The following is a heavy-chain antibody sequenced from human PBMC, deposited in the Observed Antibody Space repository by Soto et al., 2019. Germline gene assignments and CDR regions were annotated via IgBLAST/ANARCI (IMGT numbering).Heavy chain of an antibody. CDR3: ARVYGSYVRSSRKNWFDP. Sequence: GASVKVSCKASGYTFTSYDINWVRQATGQGLEWMGWMNPNSGNTGYAQKFQGRVTMTRNTSISTAYMELSSLRSEDTAVYYCARVYGSYVRSSRKNWFDPWGQGTLVTVSS. J-gene: IGHJ5*02. D-gene: IGHD3-10*02. CDR2: MNPNSGNT. CDR1: GYTFTSYD. V-gene: IGHV1-8*01.